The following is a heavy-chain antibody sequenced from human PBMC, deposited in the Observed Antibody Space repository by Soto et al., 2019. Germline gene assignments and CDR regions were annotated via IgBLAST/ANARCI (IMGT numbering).Heavy chain of an antibody. CDR1: GYTFTTYG. V-gene: IGHV1-18*04. J-gene: IGHJ3*01. D-gene: IGHD2-21*01. CDR3: VRAKIRSSHCYEPHCLGL. Sequence: ASVKVSCKASGYTFTTYGISWVRQAPGQGLEWMGWISVYNGNTKYAKKFQGRVTMTTDTSTNTAYMDLRSLRSDDTAVYYCVRAKIRSSHCYEPHCLGLWGRGTRVAVSS. CDR2: ISVYNGNT.